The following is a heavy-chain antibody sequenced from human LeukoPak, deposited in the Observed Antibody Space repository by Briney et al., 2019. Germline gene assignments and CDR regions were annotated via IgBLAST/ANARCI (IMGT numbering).Heavy chain of an antibody. CDR3: ARDEYYYDSSGYRLFDY. J-gene: IGHJ4*02. Sequence: PSETLSLTCTVCGGSISSYYWSWIRQPAGKGLEWIGRIYTSGSTNYNPSLKSRVTMSVDTSKDQFSLKLSSVTAADTAVYYCARDEYYYDSSGYRLFDYWGQGTLVTVSS. D-gene: IGHD3-22*01. CDR2: IYTSGST. V-gene: IGHV4-4*07. CDR1: GGSISSYY.